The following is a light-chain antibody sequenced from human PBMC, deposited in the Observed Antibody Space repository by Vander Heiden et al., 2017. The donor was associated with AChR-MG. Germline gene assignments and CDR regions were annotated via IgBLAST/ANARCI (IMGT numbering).Light chain of an antibody. Sequence: QSVLTQPPSASGTPGQRVTISCSGSSSNIGTNTVNWYQQLPGTAPNLLIYNNNERPSGVPDRFSGSKSGTSASLAISGLQSEDEADYHCAAWDDSLNGHWVFGGGTKLTVL. V-gene: IGLV1-44*01. CDR2: NNN. J-gene: IGLJ3*02. CDR1: SSNIGTNT. CDR3: AAWDDSLNGHWV.